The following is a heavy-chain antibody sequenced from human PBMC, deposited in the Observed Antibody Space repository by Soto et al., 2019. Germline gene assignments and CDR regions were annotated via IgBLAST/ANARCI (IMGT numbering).Heavy chain of an antibody. CDR1: GYTFTSYG. CDR3: AREALEWLSKNGMDV. D-gene: IGHD3-3*01. Sequence: GASVKVSCKASGYTFTSYGISWVRQAPGQGLEWMGWISAYNGNTNYAQKLQGRVTMTTDTSTSTAYMELRSLRSDDTAVYYCAREALEWLSKNGMDVWGQGTTVTVSS. J-gene: IGHJ6*02. V-gene: IGHV1-18*01. CDR2: ISAYNGNT.